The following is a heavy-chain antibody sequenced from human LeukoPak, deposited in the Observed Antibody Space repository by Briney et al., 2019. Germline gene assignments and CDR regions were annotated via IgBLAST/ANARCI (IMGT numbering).Heavy chain of an antibody. Sequence: SETLSLTCTVSGGSISSYYWSWIRQPPGKGLEWIGYIYHSGSTYYNPSLKSRVTISVDTSKNQFSLKLSSVTAADTAVYYCARSSRIAARLAYYYYMDVWGKGTTVTVSS. CDR3: ARSSRIAARLAYYYYMDV. V-gene: IGHV4-59*04. D-gene: IGHD6-6*01. CDR1: GGSISSYY. J-gene: IGHJ6*03. CDR2: IYHSGST.